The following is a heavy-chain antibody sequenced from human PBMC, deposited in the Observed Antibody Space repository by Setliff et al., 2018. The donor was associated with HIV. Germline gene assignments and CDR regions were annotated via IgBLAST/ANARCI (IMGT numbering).Heavy chain of an antibody. CDR3: ARWGEPAQRGFDI. CDR1: GASISGSY. V-gene: IGHV4-4*08. D-gene: IGHD3-16*01. J-gene: IGHJ3*02. Sequence: PSETLSLTCTVSGASISGSYWIWIRQPPGKGLEWIGYMSLTRDTKYNPSLNSRVTISADTSKNQFSLKLSSVTAADTAVYYCARWGEPAQRGFDIWGQGTMVTVSS. CDR2: MSLTRDT.